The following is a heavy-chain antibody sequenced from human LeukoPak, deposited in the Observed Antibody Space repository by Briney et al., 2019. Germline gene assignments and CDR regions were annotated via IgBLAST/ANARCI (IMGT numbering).Heavy chain of an antibody. D-gene: IGHD5-24*01. Sequence: SVKLSFTASGYTFTVYDIDWGRHTPGQGQGWMGWINPNSGGTNYTQKFQGRDTMTTDTVISTAYMELSRLRSDDTAVYYCARVGPLGEWLQLEGWFDSGGEGTLVTVS. J-gene: IGHJ5*01. CDR1: GYTFTVYD. CDR2: INPNSGGT. V-gene: IGHV1-2*02. CDR3: ARVGPLGEWLQLEGWFDS.